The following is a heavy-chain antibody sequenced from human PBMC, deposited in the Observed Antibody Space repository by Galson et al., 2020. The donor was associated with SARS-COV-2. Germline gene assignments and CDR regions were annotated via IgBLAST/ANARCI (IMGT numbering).Heavy chain of an antibody. D-gene: IGHD3-3*02. CDR2: IYYNGRT. J-gene: IGHJ6*03. CDR1: GASISSANYY. Sequence: SETLSLTCNVPGASISSANYYWGSIRQPPGKGLEWIGNIYYNGRTFYNPSLRGRVSISLDASKNQFYLKLSSVTAADPAVYYCARLSAFTYYIDVWGKGTTVTISS. V-gene: IGHV4-39*01. CDR3: ARLSAFTYYIDV.